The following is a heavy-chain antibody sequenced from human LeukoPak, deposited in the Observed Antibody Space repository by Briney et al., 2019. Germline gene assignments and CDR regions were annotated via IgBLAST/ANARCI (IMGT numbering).Heavy chain of an antibody. CDR3: AVLWSFTAPFDY. J-gene: IGHJ4*02. Sequence: GESLKISCEASGHTFTNSWIAWVRQKPGKGPEWMGLIYPDDSDTRYNPSFQGQVIISADKSISTAYLQWSSLKASDTAMYYCAVLWSFTAPFDYWGQGTLVTVSS. D-gene: IGHD1-26*01. V-gene: IGHV5-51*01. CDR1: GHTFTNSW. CDR2: IYPDDSDT.